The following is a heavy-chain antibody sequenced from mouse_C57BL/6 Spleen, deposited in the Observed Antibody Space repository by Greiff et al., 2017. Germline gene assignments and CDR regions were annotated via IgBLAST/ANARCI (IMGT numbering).Heavy chain of an antibody. V-gene: IGHV1-82*01. CDR2: IYPGDGDT. Sequence: QVQLKQSGPELVKPGASVKISCKASGYAFSSSWMNWVKQRPGKGLEWIGRIYPGDGDTNYNGKFKGKATLTADKSSSTAYMQLSSLTSEDSAVYFCARRDYYGSSYGGYFDVWGTGTTVTVSS. J-gene: IGHJ1*03. D-gene: IGHD1-1*01. CDR1: GYAFSSSW. CDR3: ARRDYYGSSYGGYFDV.